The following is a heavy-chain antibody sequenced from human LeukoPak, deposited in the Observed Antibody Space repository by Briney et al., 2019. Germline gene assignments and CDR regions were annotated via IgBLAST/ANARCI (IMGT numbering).Heavy chain of an antibody. CDR1: GFTFDDYA. Sequence: QPGRSLRLSCAASGFTFDDYAMHWVRQAPGKGLEWVSGISWNSGSKDYADSVKGRFTISRDNAKNSLYLQMNSLRAEDTALYYCAKGSHIVWFGDLLSPDYFDYWGQGTLVTVSS. V-gene: IGHV3-9*01. J-gene: IGHJ4*02. CDR3: AKGSHIVWFGDLLSPDYFDY. CDR2: ISWNSGSK. D-gene: IGHD3-10*01.